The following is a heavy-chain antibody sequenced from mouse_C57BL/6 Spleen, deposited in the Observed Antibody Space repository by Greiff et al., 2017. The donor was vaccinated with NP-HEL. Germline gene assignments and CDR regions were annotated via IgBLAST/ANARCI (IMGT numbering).Heavy chain of an antibody. J-gene: IGHJ3*01. Sequence: VKLQQPGAELVRPGTSVKLSCKASGYTFTSYWMHWVKQRPGQGLEWIGVIDPSDSYTNYNQKFKGKATLTVDTSSSTAYMQLSSLTSEDSAVYYCARNYYGNWFAYWGQGTLVTVSA. CDR2: IDPSDSYT. CDR1: GYTFTSYW. D-gene: IGHD2-1*01. CDR3: ARNYYGNWFAY. V-gene: IGHV1-59*01.